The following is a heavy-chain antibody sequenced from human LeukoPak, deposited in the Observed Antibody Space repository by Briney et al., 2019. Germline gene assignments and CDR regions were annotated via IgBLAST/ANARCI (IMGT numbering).Heavy chain of an antibody. Sequence: GGSLRLSCEPSGFTFSGSAVHWVRRASGKGLEWVGRIRSRTNTYATAYAASVKGRFTISRDDSKNTAYLQMNSLKTEDTAVYYCCRSNWNPSGFFYGVDVLGQGATVPVS. CDR1: GFTFSGSA. CDR3: CRSNWNPSGFFYGVDV. V-gene: IGHV3-73*01. D-gene: IGHD1-1*01. J-gene: IGHJ6*02. CDR2: IRSRTNTYAT.